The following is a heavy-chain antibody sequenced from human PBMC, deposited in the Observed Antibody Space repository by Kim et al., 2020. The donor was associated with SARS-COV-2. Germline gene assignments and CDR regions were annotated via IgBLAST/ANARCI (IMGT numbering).Heavy chain of an antibody. CDR1: GYTFTSYD. D-gene: IGHD6-6*01. CDR2: MNPNSGNT. V-gene: IGHV1-8*01. J-gene: IGHJ6*03. Sequence: ASVKVSCKASGYTFTSYDINWVRQATGQGLEWMGWMNPNSGNTGYAQKFQGRVTMTRNTSISTAYMELSSPRSEDTAVYYCARVRSARRLLDYYYMDVWGKGTTVTVSS. CDR3: ARVRSARRLLDYYYMDV.